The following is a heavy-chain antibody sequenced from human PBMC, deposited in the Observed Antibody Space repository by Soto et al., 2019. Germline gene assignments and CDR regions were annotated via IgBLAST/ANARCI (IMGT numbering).Heavy chain of an antibody. V-gene: IGHV1-46*01. Sequence: ASVKVSCKASGYTFTSYYMHWVRQAPGQGLEWMGIINPSGGSTSYAQKFQGRVTMTRDTSTSTVYMELSSLRSEDTAVYYCARDQTIFGVVTNYYYYGMDVRGQGXTVPVYS. CDR3: ARDQTIFGVVTNYYYYGMDV. D-gene: IGHD3-3*01. J-gene: IGHJ6*02. CDR2: INPSGGST. CDR1: GYTFTSYY.